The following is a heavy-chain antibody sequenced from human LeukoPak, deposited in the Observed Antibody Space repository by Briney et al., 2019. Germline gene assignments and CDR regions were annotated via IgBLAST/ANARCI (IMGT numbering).Heavy chain of an antibody. CDR1: GGTFSSYA. Sequence: SVKVSCKASGGTFSSYAISWVRQAPGQRLEWMGRIIPILGIANYAQKFQGRVTITADKSTSTAYMELSSLRSEDTAVYYCASFSSSWSYYYYGMDVWGQGTTVTVSS. CDR2: IIPILGIA. D-gene: IGHD6-13*01. V-gene: IGHV1-69*04. CDR3: ASFSSSWSYYYYGMDV. J-gene: IGHJ6*02.